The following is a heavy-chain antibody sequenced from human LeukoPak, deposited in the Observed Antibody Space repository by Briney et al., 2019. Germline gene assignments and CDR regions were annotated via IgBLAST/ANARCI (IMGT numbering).Heavy chain of an antibody. CDR3: ARENTGGTALDY. J-gene: IGHJ4*02. D-gene: IGHD2-8*02. V-gene: IGHV3-21*01. CDR1: GFTFSSYS. Sequence: GGSLRLSCVASGFTFSSYSMNWVRQAPGKGLEWVSSISPSANYIYYADSLQGRFPISRDNAKNSLYLQMNSLRAEDTAVYYCARENTGGTALDYWGQGTLVTVSS. CDR2: ISPSANYI.